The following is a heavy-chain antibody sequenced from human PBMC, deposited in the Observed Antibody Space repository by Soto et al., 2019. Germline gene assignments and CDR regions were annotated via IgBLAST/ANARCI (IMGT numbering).Heavy chain of an antibody. CDR3: ARDSGSYDY. V-gene: IGHV3-11*01. CDR2: ISGIDNTI. D-gene: IGHD1-26*01. Sequence: GSLRLSCAASGFTFSDYYMSWIRQAPGKGLEWVSYISGIDNTIYYADSVMCRFTISRDNAKNSLYLQRNSLRAEDTAVYYCARDSGSYDYWGQGTLVTVSS. J-gene: IGHJ4*02. CDR1: GFTFSDYY.